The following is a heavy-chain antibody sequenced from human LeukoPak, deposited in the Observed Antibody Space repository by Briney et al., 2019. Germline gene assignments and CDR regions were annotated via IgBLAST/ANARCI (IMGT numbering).Heavy chain of an antibody. CDR1: GGSISSSSYY. CDR3: ARPTPFLRLGELSPDAFDI. Sequence: PSETLSLTCTVPGGSISSSSYYWGWIRQPPGKGLEWIGEINHSGSTNYNPSLKSRVTISVDTSKNQFSLKLSSVTAADTAVYYCARPTPFLRLGELSPDAFDIWDQGTMVTVSS. CDR2: INHSGST. J-gene: IGHJ3*02. V-gene: IGHV4-39*07. D-gene: IGHD3-16*02.